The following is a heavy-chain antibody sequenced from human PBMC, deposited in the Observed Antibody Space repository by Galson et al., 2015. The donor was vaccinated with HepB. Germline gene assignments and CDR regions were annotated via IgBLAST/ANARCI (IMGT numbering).Heavy chain of an antibody. D-gene: IGHD1-1*01. Sequence: SLRLSCAASGFTFSSHSMNWVRQAPGKGLEWVSSISSSSSYIYYADSVKGRFTISRDNAKNSLYLQMNSLRAEDTAVYYCARDRALRAGPIDYWGQGTLVTVSS. CDR3: ARDRALRAGPIDY. V-gene: IGHV3-21*01. J-gene: IGHJ4*02. CDR1: GFTFSSHS. CDR2: ISSSSSYI.